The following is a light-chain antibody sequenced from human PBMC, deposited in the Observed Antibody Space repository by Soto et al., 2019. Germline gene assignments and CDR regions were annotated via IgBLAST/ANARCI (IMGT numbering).Light chain of an antibody. J-gene: IGLJ2*01. CDR3: SSNTGSSTTTVV. CDR2: DVS. Sequence: QSALTQPASVSGSPGQSITISCTGTSSDVGGYNHVAWYQQHPGKAPKLIIYDVSNRPSGVSNRFSGSKSGNTASLTISGLQAEDEADYYCSSNTGSSTTTVVFGAGTKLTVL. V-gene: IGLV2-14*01. CDR1: SSDVGGYNH.